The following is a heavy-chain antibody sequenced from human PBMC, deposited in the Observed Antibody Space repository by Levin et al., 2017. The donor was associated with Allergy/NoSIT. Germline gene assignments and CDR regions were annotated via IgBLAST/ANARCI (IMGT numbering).Heavy chain of an antibody. Sequence: VASVKVSCKASGGTFSSYAISWVRQAPGQGLEWMGGIIPIFGTANYAQKFQGRVTITADESTSTAYMELSSLRSEDTAVYYCARVVGATGGDYWGQGTLVTVSS. CDR1: GGTFSSYA. CDR2: IIPIFGTA. CDR3: ARVVGATGGDY. J-gene: IGHJ4*02. V-gene: IGHV1-69*13. D-gene: IGHD1-26*01.